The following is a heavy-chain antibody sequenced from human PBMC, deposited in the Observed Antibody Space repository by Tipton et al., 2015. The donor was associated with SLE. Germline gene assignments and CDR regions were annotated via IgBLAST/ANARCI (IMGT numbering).Heavy chain of an antibody. D-gene: IGHD2-2*01. CDR2: MYYSGST. V-gene: IGHV4-39*07. J-gene: IGHJ4*02. Sequence: TLSLTCTVSGGSISSSSYYWDWIRQPPGKGLEWIGSMYYSGSTYYNPSLKSRVTISIDTSKNQFSLKLRSVTAADTAVYFCARYYCTTTRCYYFDYWGRGTLVTVSS. CDR3: ARYYCTTTRCYYFDY. CDR1: GGSISSSSYY.